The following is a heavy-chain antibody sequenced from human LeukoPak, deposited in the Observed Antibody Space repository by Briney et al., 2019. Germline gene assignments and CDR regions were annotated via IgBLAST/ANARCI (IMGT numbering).Heavy chain of an antibody. CDR1: GGSFSGYY. CDR3: ARGHYYDSSGYPLGDHYYYYMDV. D-gene: IGHD3-22*01. V-gene: IGHV4-34*01. J-gene: IGHJ6*03. CDR2: INHSGST. Sequence: NSSETLSLTCAVYGGSFSGYYWSWIRQPPGKGLEWIGEINHSGSTNYNPSLKSRVTISVDTSKNQFSLKLSSVTAADTAVYYCARGHYYDSSGYPLGDHYYYYMDVWGKGTTVTVSS.